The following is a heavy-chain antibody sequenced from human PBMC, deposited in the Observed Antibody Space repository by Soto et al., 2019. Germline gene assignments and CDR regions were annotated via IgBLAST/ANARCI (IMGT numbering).Heavy chain of an antibody. Sequence: QVQLVESGGGVVQPGRSLRLSCAASGFTFSSYGMHWVRQAPGKGLVWVAVISYDGSNKYYADSVKGRFTTSRDNSKNTLEMQMNSLRAEDTAVYYCANGYSSGWTFDYWGQGTLVTVSS. V-gene: IGHV3-30*18. CDR2: ISYDGSNK. CDR3: ANGYSSGWTFDY. J-gene: IGHJ4*02. CDR1: GFTFSSYG. D-gene: IGHD6-19*01.